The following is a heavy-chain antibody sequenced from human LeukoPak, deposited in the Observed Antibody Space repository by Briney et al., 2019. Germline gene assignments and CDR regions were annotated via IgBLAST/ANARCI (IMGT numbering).Heavy chain of an antibody. CDR2: INPNSGGT. V-gene: IGHV1-2*02. Sequence: GASVKVSCKASGYTFTGYYMHWVRQAPGQGLEWMGWINPNSGGTNYAQKFQGRVTMTRDTSISTAYMELSRLRSDDTAVYYCARRPLYYYGSGSRASYYYYMDVWGKGTTVTVSS. J-gene: IGHJ6*03. CDR3: ARRPLYYYGSGSRASYYYYMDV. CDR1: GYTFTGYY. D-gene: IGHD3-10*01.